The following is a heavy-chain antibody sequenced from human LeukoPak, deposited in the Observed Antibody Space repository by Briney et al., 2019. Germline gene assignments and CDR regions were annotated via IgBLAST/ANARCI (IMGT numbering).Heavy chain of an antibody. J-gene: IGHJ4*02. CDR2: INPSGGST. CDR3: AGRGVEMATNTPGFDY. D-gene: IGHD5-24*01. CDR1: GYTFTSYY. Sequence: ASVKVSCKASGYTFTSYYMHWVRQAPGQGLEWMGIINPSGGSTSYAQKFQGRVTMTRDMSTSTVYMELSSLRSEDTAVYYCAGRGVEMATNTPGFDYWGQGTLVTVSS. V-gene: IGHV1-46*01.